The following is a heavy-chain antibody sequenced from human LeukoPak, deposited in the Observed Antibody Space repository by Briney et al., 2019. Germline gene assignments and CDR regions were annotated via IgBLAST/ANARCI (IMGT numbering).Heavy chain of an antibody. CDR2: RQPGNVS. CDR1: GFSVSANH. J-gene: IGHJ4*02. CDR3: ARERDYDTYFDY. V-gene: IGHV3-53*01. D-gene: IGHD3-22*01. Sequence: GGSLRLSCAVSGFSVSANHVAWVRQAQGKGLEWVSVRQPGNVSYYGDSVKGRFTTSIDSSKNTLYLQMNSLTSGDTALYYCARERDYDTYFDYWGQGTPVIVSS.